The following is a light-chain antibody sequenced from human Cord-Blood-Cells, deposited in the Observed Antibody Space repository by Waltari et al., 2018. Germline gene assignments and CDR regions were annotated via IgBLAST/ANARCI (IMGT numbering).Light chain of an antibody. V-gene: IGKV4-1*01. CDR3: QQYYSTPWT. J-gene: IGKJ1*01. CDR2: WAS. Sequence: DIVMTQSPDSLAVSLGERATINCKSSQSVLYSSNNKNYLAWYQQKPGQPPKLLIDWASTRESGVPDRFSRSGSGTDFTLTISSLQAEDVAVYYCQQYYSTPWTFGQGTKVEIK. CDR1: QSVLYSSNNKNY.